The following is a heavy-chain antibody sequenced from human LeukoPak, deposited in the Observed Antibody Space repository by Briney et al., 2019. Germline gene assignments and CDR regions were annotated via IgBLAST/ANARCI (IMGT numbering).Heavy chain of an antibody. J-gene: IGHJ2*01. Sequence: KTSETLSLTCTVSGGSISSSSYYWGWIRQPPGKGLEWIGSIYYSGSTYYNPSLKSRDTISVDASKNQFSLKLSSVTAADTAVYYCARDSGLITMIGPDWYFDLWGRGTLVTVSS. CDR3: ARDSGLITMIGPDWYFDL. CDR1: GGSISSSSYY. CDR2: IYYSGST. V-gene: IGHV4-39*07. D-gene: IGHD3-22*01.